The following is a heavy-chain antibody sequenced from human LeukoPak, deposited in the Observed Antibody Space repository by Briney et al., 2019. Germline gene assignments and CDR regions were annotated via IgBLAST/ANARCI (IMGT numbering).Heavy chain of an antibody. CDR3: ARWAQYYYDSSGYYYHFDY. Sequence: GASVKVSCKASKYTFTDYYMHWVRQAPGQGLEWMGWINPNSGGTNYAQKFQGRVTMTRDTSISTAYMELSRLRSDDTAVYYCARWAQYYYDSSGYYYHFDYWGQGTLVTVSS. V-gene: IGHV1-2*02. CDR1: KYTFTDYY. CDR2: INPNSGGT. J-gene: IGHJ4*02. D-gene: IGHD3-22*01.